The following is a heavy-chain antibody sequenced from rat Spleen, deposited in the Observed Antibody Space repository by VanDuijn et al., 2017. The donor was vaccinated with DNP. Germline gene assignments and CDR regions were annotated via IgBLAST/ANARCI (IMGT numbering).Heavy chain of an antibody. J-gene: IGHJ2*01. Sequence: EVQLVETGGGLVQPGRSLKLSCVASGFTFSSYWMYWIRQAPGKGLEWVASISTSGEYAHYRDSVKGRFTISRDNAKSTLYLQMDSLRSEDTATYYCTSGLYWGQGVMVTVSS. CDR1: GFTFSSYW. D-gene: IGHD1-7*01. CDR2: ISTSGEYA. V-gene: IGHV5-58*01. CDR3: TSGLY.